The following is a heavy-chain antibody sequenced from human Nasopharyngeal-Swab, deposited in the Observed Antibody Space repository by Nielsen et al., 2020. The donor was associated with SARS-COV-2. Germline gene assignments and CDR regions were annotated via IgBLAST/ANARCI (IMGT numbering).Heavy chain of an antibody. D-gene: IGHD2/OR15-2a*01. CDR2: IYSGGST. CDR1: GFSFSSNY. Sequence: GESLKISCVVPGFSFSSNYMSWVRQAPGKGLEWVSVIYSGGSTYYADSVKGRFTISRDNSKNTLSLQMNSLRAEDTAVYYCAKDLRGPYFFWGQGTLVTVSS. V-gene: IGHV3-53*01. CDR3: AKDLRGPYFF. J-gene: IGHJ4*02.